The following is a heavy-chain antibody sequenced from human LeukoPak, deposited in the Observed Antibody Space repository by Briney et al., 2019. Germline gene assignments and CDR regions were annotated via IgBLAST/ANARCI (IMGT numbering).Heavy chain of an antibody. D-gene: IGHD2-2*01. CDR2: IYSGGST. CDR1: GFTVSSNY. Sequence: AGGSLRLSCAASGFTVSSNYMSWVRQAPGKGLEWVSVIYSGGSTYYADSVKGRFTISRDNSKNTLYLQMNSLRAEDTAVYYCARETRGGWFDPWGQGTLVTVSS. V-gene: IGHV3-53*01. J-gene: IGHJ5*02. CDR3: ARETRGGWFDP.